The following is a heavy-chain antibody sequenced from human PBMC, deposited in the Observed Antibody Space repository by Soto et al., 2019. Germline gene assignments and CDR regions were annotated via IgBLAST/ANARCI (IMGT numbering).Heavy chain of an antibody. Sequence: QVQLVQSGAEVKRPGSSVKVSCKASGDTFNFYSINWVRQAPGLGLEWMGRVNPILSMSNYAQRFQGRVTMTADKSTSTAYMERSGFRSEDTAIYYCATSYGSGYRAFDFWGQGALVTVSS. J-gene: IGHJ4*02. CDR2: VNPILSMS. CDR1: GDTFNFYS. V-gene: IGHV1-69*04. D-gene: IGHD3-10*01. CDR3: ATSYGSGYRAFDF.